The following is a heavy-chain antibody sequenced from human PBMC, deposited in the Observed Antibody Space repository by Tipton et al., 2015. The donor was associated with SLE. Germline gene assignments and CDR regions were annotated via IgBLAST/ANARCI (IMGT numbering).Heavy chain of an antibody. CDR1: GFTFSDYY. V-gene: IGHV4-31*02. Sequence: LRLSCAASGFTFSDYYMSWIRQAPGKGLEWIGYIYYSGSTYYNPSLKSRVAISLDRSKNQFSLKLSSVTAADTAVYYCARDRGQQLAFDYWGQGTLVTVSS. D-gene: IGHD6-13*01. CDR3: ARDRGQQLAFDY. J-gene: IGHJ4*02. CDR2: IYYSGST.